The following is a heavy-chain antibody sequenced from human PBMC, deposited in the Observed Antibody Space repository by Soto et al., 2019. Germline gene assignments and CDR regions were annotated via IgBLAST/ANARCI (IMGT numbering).Heavy chain of an antibody. D-gene: IGHD5-18*01. CDR2: IYTSGST. V-gene: IGHV4-4*07. Sequence: XETLSLTCSVSGTSVSNYYWSWIRQPAGKGLEHIGRIYTSGSTSYNPSLKSRVTMSMDTSQTQIYLNLTSVTAADTAVYYCARGGIQLSYAFDYWGQGIQVTVSS. CDR1: GTSVSNYY. CDR3: ARGGIQLSYAFDY. J-gene: IGHJ4*02.